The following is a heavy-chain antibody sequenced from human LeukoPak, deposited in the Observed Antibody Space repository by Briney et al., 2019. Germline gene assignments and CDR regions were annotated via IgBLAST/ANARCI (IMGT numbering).Heavy chain of an antibody. CDR1: GFTFTRYV. Sequence: GGSLRLSCAASGFTFTRYVMHWVRQAPGKGLDWVSIVSYDGGNKDYADSVKGRFTISRDNSKNTIYLQMNSLRPDDTAVYYCARGKYYYDRSGYPGGEAFDIWGQGTMVTVSS. J-gene: IGHJ3*02. CDR2: VSYDGGNK. CDR3: ARGKYYYDRSGYPGGEAFDI. D-gene: IGHD3-22*01. V-gene: IGHV3-30*04.